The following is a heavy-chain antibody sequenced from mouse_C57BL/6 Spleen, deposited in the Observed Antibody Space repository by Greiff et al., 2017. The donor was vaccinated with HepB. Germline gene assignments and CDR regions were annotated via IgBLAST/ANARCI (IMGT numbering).Heavy chain of an antibody. D-gene: IGHD1-1*01. V-gene: IGHV5-4*01. CDR3: ARDTTVVAPFDY. CDR1: GFTFSSYA. Sequence: EVKLQESGGGLVKPGGSLKLSCAASGFTFSSYAMSWVRQTPEKRLEWVATISDGGSYTYYPDNVKGRFTISRDNAKNNLYLQMSHLKSEDTAMYYCARDTTVVAPFDYWGQGTTLTVSS. J-gene: IGHJ2*01. CDR2: ISDGGSYT.